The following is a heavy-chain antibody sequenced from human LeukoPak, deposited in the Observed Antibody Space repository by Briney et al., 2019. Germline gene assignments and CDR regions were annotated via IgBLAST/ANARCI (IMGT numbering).Heavy chain of an antibody. CDR1: GYRFTSYW. CDR3: ARRTDSGWKWFDP. Sequence: GESLRISCKASGYRFTSYWIGWVRQMPGKGLEWMGVIHPGEYERRYSPSFEGQVTISADKSISTAYMQWSSLKASDTAMYYCARRTDSGWKWFDPWGQGTLVTVSS. J-gene: IGHJ5*02. D-gene: IGHD6-25*01. V-gene: IGHV5-51*01. CDR2: IHPGEYER.